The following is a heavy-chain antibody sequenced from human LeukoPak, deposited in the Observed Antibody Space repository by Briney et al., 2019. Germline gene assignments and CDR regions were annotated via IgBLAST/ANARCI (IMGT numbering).Heavy chain of an antibody. J-gene: IGHJ4*02. CDR2: ISGSGVNT. CDR3: AKGKPVDY. CDR1: GLTFSSYA. V-gene: IGHV3-23*01. Sequence: PGGSLRLSCAASGLTFSSYAMSWVRQAPGKGLEWVSVISGSGVNTYYADSVKGRFTISRDNSKSTLYLQVNSLRVEDTAVYYCAKGKPVDYWGQGTLVTVSS.